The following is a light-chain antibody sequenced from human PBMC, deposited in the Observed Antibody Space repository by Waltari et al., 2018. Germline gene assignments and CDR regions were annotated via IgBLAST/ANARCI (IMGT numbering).Light chain of an antibody. CDR2: DDS. CDR3: QVWDSSSDHV. Sequence: SYVLTQPPSVSVAPGQTARITCGGNNIGSKSVHWYQQKPGQAPGLVVYDDSDRPSGYPERFSGSNSGNKATLTISRVEAGDEADYYCQVWDSSSDHVFGTGTKVTV. J-gene: IGLJ1*01. V-gene: IGLV3-21*02. CDR1: NIGSKS.